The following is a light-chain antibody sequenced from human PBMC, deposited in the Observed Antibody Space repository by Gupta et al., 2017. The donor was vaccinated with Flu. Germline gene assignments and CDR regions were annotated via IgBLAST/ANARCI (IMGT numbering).Light chain of an antibody. CDR2: LGS. V-gene: IGKV2-28*01. CDR1: QSLLHSNGYNY. CDR3: RQALQTPLT. J-gene: IGKJ4*01. Sequence: DIVMTQSPLSLPVTPGEPASISCRSSQSLLHSNGYNYLDWYLQKQGQSPQLLIYLGSNRASGVPDRFSGSGSGTDFTLKISRVEAEDVGVYYCRQALQTPLTVGGGTKVEIK.